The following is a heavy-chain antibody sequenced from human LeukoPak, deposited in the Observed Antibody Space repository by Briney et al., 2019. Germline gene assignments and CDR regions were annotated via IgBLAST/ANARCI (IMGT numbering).Heavy chain of an antibody. J-gene: IGHJ4*02. Sequence: GGSLRLSCVASGFTFSSYGMHWVRQAPGKGLEWVAFIRYDGSNKYYADSVKGRFTISRDNSKNTMYLQMNSLRAEDTAVYYCAKDHGGSYSESFDYWGQGTLVTVSS. CDR2: IRYDGSNK. CDR3: AKDHGGSYSESFDY. D-gene: IGHD1-26*01. CDR1: GFTFSSYG. V-gene: IGHV3-30*02.